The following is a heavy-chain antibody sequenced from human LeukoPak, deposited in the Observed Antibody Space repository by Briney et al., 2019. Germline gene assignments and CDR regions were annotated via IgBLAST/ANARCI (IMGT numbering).Heavy chain of an antibody. Sequence: SETLSLTCAVYGGSFSGYYWSWIRQPPGKGLEWVGEINHSGSTNYNPSLKSRVTISVDTSKNQFSLKLSSVTAADTAVYYCARARLARDFDYWGQGTLVTVSS. CDR1: GGSFSGYY. V-gene: IGHV4-34*01. J-gene: IGHJ4*02. CDR2: INHSGST. CDR3: ARARLARDFDY.